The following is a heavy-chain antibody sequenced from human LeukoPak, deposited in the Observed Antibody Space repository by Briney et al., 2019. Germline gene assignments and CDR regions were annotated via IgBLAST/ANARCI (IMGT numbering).Heavy chain of an antibody. CDR1: GFTFSSYS. V-gene: IGHV3-48*02. J-gene: IGHJ4*02. CDR2: ITSSSSTI. CDR3: TRDPHALDF. Sequence: GSLRLSCAASGFTFSSYSMNWVRQAPGKGLEWVSYITSSSSTIYYADSVKGRFTISRENAKNSLYLQMNSLSDEDTAVYYCTRDPHALDFWGQGTLVTVSS.